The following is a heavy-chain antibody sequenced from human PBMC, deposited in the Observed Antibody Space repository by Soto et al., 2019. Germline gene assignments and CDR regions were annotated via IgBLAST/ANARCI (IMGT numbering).Heavy chain of an antibody. CDR1: GYTFTSYG. CDR3: ARGGNVLRFLEWLLGDAFDI. CDR2: ISAYNGDT. Sequence: QVQLVQSGAEVKKPGASVKVSCKASGYTFTSYGISWVRQAPGQGLEWMGWISAYNGDTNYAQKLQGRVTMTTDTSTSTAYMELRSLRSDDTAVYYCARGGNVLRFLEWLLGDAFDIWGQGTMVTVSS. V-gene: IGHV1-18*01. J-gene: IGHJ3*02. D-gene: IGHD3-3*01.